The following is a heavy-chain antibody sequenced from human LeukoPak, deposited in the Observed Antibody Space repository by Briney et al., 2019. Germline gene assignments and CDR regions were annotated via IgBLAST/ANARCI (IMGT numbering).Heavy chain of an antibody. D-gene: IGHD6-6*01. CDR2: ITSSSSYI. J-gene: IGHJ4*02. CDR3: ARDLDTIAARSFDY. Sequence: GGSLRLSCAASGFTVSSNYMSWVRQAPGKGLEWVSSITSSSSYIYYADSVKGRFTISRDNAKNSLYLQMNSLRAEDTAVYYCARDLDTIAARSFDYWGQGTLVTVSS. V-gene: IGHV3-21*01. CDR1: GFTVSSNY.